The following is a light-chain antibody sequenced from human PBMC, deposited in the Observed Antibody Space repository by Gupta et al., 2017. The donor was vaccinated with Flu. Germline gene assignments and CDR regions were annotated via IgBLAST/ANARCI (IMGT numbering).Light chain of an antibody. CDR1: STDLASYNL. CDR3: CSYAGGYV. J-gene: IGLJ1*01. Sequence: GQSITISCSGTSTDLASYNLVSWYQQHPGKAPRLIIYEVAKRPSGVSNRFSSSKSGDTASLTISGLQDDDEGDYYCCSYAGGYVFGIGTRVTVL. CDR2: EVA. V-gene: IGLV2-23*02.